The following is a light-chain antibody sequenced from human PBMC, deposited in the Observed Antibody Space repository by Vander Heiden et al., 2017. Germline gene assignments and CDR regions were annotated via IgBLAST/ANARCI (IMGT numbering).Light chain of an antibody. CDR2: GND. CDR1: SLRTYP. CDR3: NSRDSSGNHRVV. V-gene: IGLV3-19*01. Sequence: SSERTQDPTVSVTLGQTGKITCEGDSLRTYPTSWYQQKPGQALLLVIYGNDKRPSGIPDRFSGSSSGNTASLTITGAQAEDEADYHCNSRDSSGNHRVVFGGGTKLTVL. J-gene: IGLJ2*01.